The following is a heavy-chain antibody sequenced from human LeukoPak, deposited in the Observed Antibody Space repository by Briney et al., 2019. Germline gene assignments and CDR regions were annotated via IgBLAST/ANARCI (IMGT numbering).Heavy chain of an antibody. J-gene: IGHJ5*02. Sequence: SETLSLTCTVYGGSFSGYYWSWIRQPPGKGLEWMWEINHSGSTNYNPSLKSRVTISVDTSKNQFSLRLSSVTAADTAVYYCARVADIVVVPAAMQWFDPWGQGTLVTVSS. CDR2: INHSGST. D-gene: IGHD2-2*01. CDR3: ARVADIVVVPAAMQWFDP. CDR1: GGSFSGYY. V-gene: IGHV4-34*01.